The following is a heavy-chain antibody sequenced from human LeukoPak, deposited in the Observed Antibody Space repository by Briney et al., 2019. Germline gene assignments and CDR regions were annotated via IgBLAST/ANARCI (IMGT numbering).Heavy chain of an antibody. D-gene: IGHD2-15*01. CDR2: ISNTDNII. CDR1: GFTFSDYY. Sequence: GGSLRLSCAASGFTFSDYYMSWIRQAPGKELAWVSYISNTDNIIYYADSVKGRFTISRDNAKISLYLQMNSLRAEDTAVYYCARGGAAFDYWGQGTLVTVSS. J-gene: IGHJ4*02. CDR3: ARGGAAFDY. V-gene: IGHV3-11*01.